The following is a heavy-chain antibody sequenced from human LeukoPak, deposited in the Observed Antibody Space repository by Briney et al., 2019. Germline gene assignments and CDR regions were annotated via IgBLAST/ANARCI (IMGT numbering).Heavy chain of an antibody. CDR1: GFTFSSYG. CDR3: AKGNAAAAMNYFDY. CDR2: INGSGGST. Sequence: GGSLRLSCAASGFTFSSYGMSWVRQAPGKGLEWVSAINGSGGSTYYADSVKGRFTISRDNSKNTLYLQMNSLRAEDTAVYYCAKGNAAAAMNYFDYWGQGTLVTVSS. J-gene: IGHJ4*02. V-gene: IGHV3-23*01. D-gene: IGHD2-2*01.